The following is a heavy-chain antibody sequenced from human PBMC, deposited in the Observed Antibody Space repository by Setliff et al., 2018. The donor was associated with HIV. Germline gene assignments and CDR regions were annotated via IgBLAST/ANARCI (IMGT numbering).Heavy chain of an antibody. V-gene: IGHV3-66*02. CDR2: IYSGGST. J-gene: IGHJ4*02. Sequence: GGSLRLSCAASGFTVSTYYMSRVRQAPGKGLEWVSTIYSGGSTYHADSVKGRFTLSRDTSKNTLFLQMNSLRPEDTAVYYCARVRLYNTALDYWGQGTLVTVPQ. D-gene: IGHD3-3*01. CDR1: GFTVSTYY. CDR3: ARVRLYNTALDY.